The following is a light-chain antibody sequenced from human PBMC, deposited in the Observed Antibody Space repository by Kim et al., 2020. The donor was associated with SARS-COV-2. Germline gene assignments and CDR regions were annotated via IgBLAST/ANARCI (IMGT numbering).Light chain of an antibody. J-gene: IGLJ3*02. CDR2: STD. CDR3: LLYYGGVWV. V-gene: IGLV7-43*01. CDR1: AGAVTSAHF. Sequence: PGRTVTLTCASSAGAVTSAHFPNWLQQRPGQAPRTLIYSTDNKQSWTPARFSGSLLGGKAALTLSGVQPEDEAQYYCLLYYGGVWVFGGGTQLTVL.